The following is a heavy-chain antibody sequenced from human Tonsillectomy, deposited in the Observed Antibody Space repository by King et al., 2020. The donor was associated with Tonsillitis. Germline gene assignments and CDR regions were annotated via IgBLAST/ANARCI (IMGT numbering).Heavy chain of an antibody. CDR2: IIPIFGTA. J-gene: IGHJ2*01. Sequence: VQLVESGAEVKKPGSSVKVSCKASGGTFSSYAISWVRQAPGQGLEWMGGIIPIFGTANYAQKFQGRVTITADESTSTAYMELSSLRSEDTAVYYCARVPHIIVDSSGYSFVWYFDLWGRGTLVTVSS. V-gene: IGHV1-69*01. CDR1: GGTFSSYA. CDR3: ARVPHIIVDSSGYSFVWYFDL. D-gene: IGHD3-22*01.